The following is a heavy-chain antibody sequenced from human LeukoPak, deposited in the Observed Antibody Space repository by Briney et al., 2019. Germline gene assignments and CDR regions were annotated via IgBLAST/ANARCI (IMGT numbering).Heavy chain of an antibody. V-gene: IGHV4-61*02. J-gene: IGHJ4*02. CDR2: IYTSGNT. CDR1: GGSISSGSYY. CDR3: ARATYLGYCWFD. Sequence: PSETLSLTCTVSGGSISSGSYYWSWIRQPAGQGLEWIGRIYTSGNTNYNPSLKSRVTISVDTSKNQFSLQLSSVTAADTAVYYCARATYLGYCWFDWGQGTLVTVSS. D-gene: IGHD2-21*01.